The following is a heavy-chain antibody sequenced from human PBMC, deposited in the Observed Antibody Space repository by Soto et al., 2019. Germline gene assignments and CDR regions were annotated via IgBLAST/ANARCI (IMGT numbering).Heavy chain of an antibody. CDR2: TYYSSKWYN. CDR3: ARVNYYDSSGYRWGAGAFDI. Sequence: QVQLQQPGPGLVKPSQTLSLTCAISGDSVSSNSAAWNWIRQSPSRGLEWLGRTYYSSKWYNDYAVYEKTRITINPDTSKNQFSLQLNSVPPEDTAVYYCARVNYYDSSGYRWGAGAFDIWGQGTMVTVSS. CDR1: GDSVSSNSAA. V-gene: IGHV6-1*01. D-gene: IGHD3-22*01. J-gene: IGHJ3*02.